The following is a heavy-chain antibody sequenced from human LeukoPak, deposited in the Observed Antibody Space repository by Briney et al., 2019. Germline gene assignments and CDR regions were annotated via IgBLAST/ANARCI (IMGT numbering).Heavy chain of an antibody. V-gene: IGHV1-2*06. J-gene: IGHJ4*02. CDR1: GGTFSSYA. CDR2: INPNSGGT. CDR3: ARGVVSDY. D-gene: IGHD2-2*01. Sequence: ASVKVSCKASGGTFSSYAISWVRQAPGQGLEWMGRINPNSGGTNYAQKFQGRVTMTRDTSISTAYMELSRLRSDDTAVYYCARGVVSDYWGQGTLVTVSS.